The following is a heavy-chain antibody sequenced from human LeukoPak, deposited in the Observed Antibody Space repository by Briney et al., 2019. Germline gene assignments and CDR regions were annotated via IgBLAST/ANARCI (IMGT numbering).Heavy chain of an antibody. Sequence: SETLSLTCTVSGGSISNYYWSWIRQPAGKGLEWIGRIYTSGSTNYNPSLKSRVTMSVDTSKNQFSLKLSSVTAADTAVYYCARVVSWFGIYYFDYWGQGTLVTVSS. CDR1: GGSISNYY. D-gene: IGHD3-10*01. CDR2: IYTSGST. V-gene: IGHV4-4*07. J-gene: IGHJ4*02. CDR3: ARVVSWFGIYYFDY.